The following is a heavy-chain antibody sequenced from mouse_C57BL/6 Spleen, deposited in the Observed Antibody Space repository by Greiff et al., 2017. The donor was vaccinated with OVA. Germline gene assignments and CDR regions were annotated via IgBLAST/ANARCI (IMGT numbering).Heavy chain of an antibody. CDR2: ISYDGSN. J-gene: IGHJ2*01. CDR1: GYSITSGYY. CDR3: ARWIYYYGSSYYCDY. D-gene: IGHD1-1*01. Sequence: EVQVVESGPGLVKPSQSLSLTCSVTGYSITSGYYWNWIRQFPGNKLEWMGYISYDGSNNYNPSLKNRISITRDTSKNQFFLKLNSVTTEDTATYYCARWIYYYGSSYYCDYWGQGTTLTVSS. V-gene: IGHV3-6*01.